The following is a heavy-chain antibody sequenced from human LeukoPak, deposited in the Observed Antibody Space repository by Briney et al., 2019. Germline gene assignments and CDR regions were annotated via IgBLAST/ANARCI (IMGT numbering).Heavy chain of an antibody. Sequence: GGSRRLSCAASGFTFSSHWMTWIRQAPGKGLEWVASIKKDVGEKFYVDSVKGRFTISRDNAKNSLYLHMNSLRVEDTAVYYCARGPPYGSRSDYFDYWGQGTLVTVSS. CDR2: IKKDVGEK. V-gene: IGHV3-7*01. CDR3: ARGPPYGSRSDYFDY. CDR1: GFTFSSHW. D-gene: IGHD3-10*01. J-gene: IGHJ4*02.